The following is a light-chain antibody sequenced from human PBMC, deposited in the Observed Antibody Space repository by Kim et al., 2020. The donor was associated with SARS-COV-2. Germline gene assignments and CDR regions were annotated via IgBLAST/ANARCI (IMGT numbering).Light chain of an antibody. J-gene: IGLJ2*01. CDR1: KLGEKY. CDR3: QTWDSTTVI. Sequence: MSPGQTARITCSGDKLGEKYTSWYQHKSGQSPVVVIYQDNKRPSGMTERFSGSSSGNTATLTISGTQPMDEADYYCQTWDSTTVIFGGGTQLTVL. CDR2: QDN. V-gene: IGLV3-1*01.